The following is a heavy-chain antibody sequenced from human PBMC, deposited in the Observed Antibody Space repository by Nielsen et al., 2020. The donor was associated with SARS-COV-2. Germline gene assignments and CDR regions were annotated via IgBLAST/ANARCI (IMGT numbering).Heavy chain of an antibody. Sequence: SLKIPCAASGFTFDDYAMHWVRQAPGKGLEWVSGISWNSGSIGYADSVKGRFTISRDNAKNSLYLQMNSLRAEDTALYYCAKVGSGSDYWGQGTLVTVSS. CDR2: ISWNSGSI. CDR3: AKVGSGSDY. V-gene: IGHV3-9*01. CDR1: GFTFDDYA. D-gene: IGHD3-22*01. J-gene: IGHJ4*02.